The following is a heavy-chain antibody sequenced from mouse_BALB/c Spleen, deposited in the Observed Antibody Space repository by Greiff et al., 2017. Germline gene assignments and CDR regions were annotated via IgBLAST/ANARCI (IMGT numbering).Heavy chain of an antibody. V-gene: IGHV1-69*02. CDR2: IDPSDSYT. D-gene: IGHD2-10*02. CDR1: GYTFTSYW. CDR3: AREGLVDY. J-gene: IGHJ4*01. Sequence: QVQLQQPGAELVKPGASVKLSCKASGYTFTSYWMHWVKQRPGQGLEWIGEIDPSDSYTNYNQKFKGKATLTVDKSSSTAYMQLSSLTSEDSAVYYCAREGLVDYWGQGTSVTVSS.